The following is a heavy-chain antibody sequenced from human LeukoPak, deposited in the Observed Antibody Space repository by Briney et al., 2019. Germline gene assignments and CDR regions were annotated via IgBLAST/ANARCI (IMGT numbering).Heavy chain of an antibody. J-gene: IGHJ6*02. Sequence: GKSLRLSCAASGFSFRNYGMHWVRQAPGKGLEWVAIISFDGNTKDYADSVKGRFTISRDNSKNTLYLQMNSLRAEDSAVYYCAKEWPWENFYYGMNVWGQGTTATVSS. V-gene: IGHV3-30*18. D-gene: IGHD1-26*01. CDR2: ISFDGNTK. CDR3: AKEWPWENFYYGMNV. CDR1: GFSFRNYG.